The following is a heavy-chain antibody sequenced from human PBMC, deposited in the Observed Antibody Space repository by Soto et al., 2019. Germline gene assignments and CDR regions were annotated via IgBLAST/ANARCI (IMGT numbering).Heavy chain of an antibody. V-gene: IGHV1-18*01. D-gene: IGHD4-17*01. J-gene: IGHJ2*01. CDR1: GYTFTSHG. Sequence: QVQLVQSGAEVKEPGASVKVSCKTSGYTFTSHGVYWVRQAPGQGLEWVGWLSPYNGNTNYEQRLQGRVTLTTDSSTCTGYMELRSLKADDRAVYYCGREAVDYDWYCDLWGRGTPVTVSS. CDR2: LSPYNGNT. CDR3: GREAVDYDWYCDL.